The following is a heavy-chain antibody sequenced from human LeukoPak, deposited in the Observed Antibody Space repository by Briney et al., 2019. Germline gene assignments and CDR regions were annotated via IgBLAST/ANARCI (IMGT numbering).Heavy chain of an antibody. D-gene: IGHD6-13*01. CDR1: GFTVSSNY. CDR2: IYSGGST. J-gene: IGHJ4*02. CDR3: TTEDFWYSSSWYGGDY. Sequence: GGSLRLSCAASGFTVSSNYMSWVRQAPGKGLEWVSVIYSGGSTYYADSVKGRFTISRDNSKNTLYLQMNSLKTEDTAVYYCTTEDFWYSSSWYGGDYWGQGTLVTVSS. V-gene: IGHV3-66*01.